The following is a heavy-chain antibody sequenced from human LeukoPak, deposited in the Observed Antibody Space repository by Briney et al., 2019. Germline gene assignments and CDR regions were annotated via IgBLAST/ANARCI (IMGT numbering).Heavy chain of an antibody. J-gene: IGHJ1*01. CDR2: IIPIFGTA. D-gene: IGHD3-22*01. Sequence: ASVKVSCKASGGTFSSYAISWVRQAPGQGLEWMGGIIPIFGTANYAQKFQGRVTITAGESTSTAYMELSSLRSEDTAVYYCARDGPHIYYDSSGYYSHWGQGTLVTVSS. CDR3: ARDGPHIYYDSSGYYSH. V-gene: IGHV1-69*01. CDR1: GGTFSSYA.